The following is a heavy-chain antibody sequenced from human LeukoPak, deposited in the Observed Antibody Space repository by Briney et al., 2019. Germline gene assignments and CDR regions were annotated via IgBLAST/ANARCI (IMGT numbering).Heavy chain of an antibody. V-gene: IGHV4-39*07. J-gene: IGHJ4*02. D-gene: IGHD2-15*01. CDR1: GGSISSSSHY. CDR2: IYYSGST. Sequence: PSETLSLTCTVSGGSISSSSHYWGWIRQPPGKGLEWIGSIYYSGSTYYNPSLKSRVTISVDTSKNQFSLRLSSVTAADTAVYYCARDWLLGKHFDYWGQGTLVTVSS. CDR3: ARDWLLGKHFDY.